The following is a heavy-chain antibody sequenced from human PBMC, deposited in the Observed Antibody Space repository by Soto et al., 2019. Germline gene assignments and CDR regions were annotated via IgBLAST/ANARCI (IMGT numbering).Heavy chain of an antibody. CDR1: GFTFSSYA. Sequence: LRLSCAASGFTFSSYAMHWVRQAPGKGLEWVALLWFDLSHKYYGDSVKGRFAISRDTSKNTVYLQMSSLRAEDTAVYFCARRSGYSDAFDLWGQGTKVTVSS. J-gene: IGHJ3*01. V-gene: IGHV3-30*09. D-gene: IGHD5-18*01. CDR3: ARRSGYSDAFDL. CDR2: LWFDLSHK.